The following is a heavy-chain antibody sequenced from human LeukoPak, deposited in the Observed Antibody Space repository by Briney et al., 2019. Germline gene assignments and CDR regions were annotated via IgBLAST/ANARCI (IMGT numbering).Heavy chain of an antibody. CDR1: GLTFSRYW. V-gene: IGHV3-7*01. CDR3: ASRYCTGVNCFAASYMCMDV. Sequence: GGSLRLSCAASGLTFSRYWMTWFRQAPGKGLEWVANIKQDGSEKYYVDSAKGRFTISRDNADRSLYLQMTSLRVEDTAVYFCASRYCTGVNCFAASYMCMDVWGKGTTVTVSS. J-gene: IGHJ6*03. CDR2: IKQDGSEK. D-gene: IGHD2-8*02.